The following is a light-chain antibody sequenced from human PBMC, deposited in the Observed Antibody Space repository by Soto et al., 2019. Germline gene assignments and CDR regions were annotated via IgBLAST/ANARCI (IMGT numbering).Light chain of an antibody. J-gene: IGKJ5*01. CDR1: QSVGRRY. V-gene: IGKV3-20*01. CDR3: HQYDGSPIT. CDR2: GVS. Sequence: EIVLTQSPGTRSLSPGERATLSFRASQSVGRRYLAWYQQKPGQAPRLLISGVSKRATGIPDRFSGDGSGTDFTLTISRLEPEDFALYICHQYDGSPITFGQGTRLEIK.